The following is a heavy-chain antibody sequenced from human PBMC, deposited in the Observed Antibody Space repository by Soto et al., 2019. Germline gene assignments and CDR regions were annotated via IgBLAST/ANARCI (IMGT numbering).Heavy chain of an antibody. V-gene: IGHV3-23*01. D-gene: IGHD6-19*01. CDR1: GFTSSSFA. Sequence: EVQLLESGGGLVQPGGSLRLSCAASGFTSSSFAMSWVRQAPGTGLEWVSAISGSGGSTYFADSVKGRFTISRDNSKNTLYLQMNSLRAEDTAVYYCAKDPKQGGWYSGYFQHWGQGTLVTVSS. CDR2: ISGSGGST. J-gene: IGHJ1*01. CDR3: AKDPKQGGWYSGYFQH.